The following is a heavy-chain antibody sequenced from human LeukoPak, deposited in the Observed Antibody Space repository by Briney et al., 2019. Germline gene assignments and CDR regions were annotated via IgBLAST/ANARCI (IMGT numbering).Heavy chain of an antibody. V-gene: IGHV3-30*02. CDR2: IRYDGSNK. CDR3: AKDRGSTGQNAFDI. Sequence: GGSLRLSCAASGFTFSSYGMHWVRQAPGKGLEWVAFIRYDGSNKYYADSVKGRFTISRDNSKNTLYLQMNSLRAEDTAVYYCAKDRGSTGQNAFDIWGQGTMVTVSS. D-gene: IGHD6-19*01. J-gene: IGHJ3*02. CDR1: GFTFSSYG.